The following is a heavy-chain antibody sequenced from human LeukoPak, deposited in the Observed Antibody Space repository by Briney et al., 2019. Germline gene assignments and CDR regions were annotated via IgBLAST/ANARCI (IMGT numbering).Heavy chain of an antibody. D-gene: IGHD3-22*01. Sequence: GGSLRLSCAASGFTFSSYSMNWVRQAPGKGLEWVSSISSSSSYIYYADSVKGRCTICRNNAKNSLYLQMTSLRAEDTAVYYCARDYEDDSSGYYNYYYYYMDVWGKGTTVTVSS. CDR2: ISSSSSYI. J-gene: IGHJ6*03. V-gene: IGHV3-21*01. CDR1: GFTFSSYS. CDR3: ARDYEDDSSGYYNYYYYYMDV.